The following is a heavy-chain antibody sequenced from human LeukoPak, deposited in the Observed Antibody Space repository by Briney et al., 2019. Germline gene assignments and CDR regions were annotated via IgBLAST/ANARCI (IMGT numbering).Heavy chain of an antibody. D-gene: IGHD5-12*01. V-gene: IGHV3-23*01. J-gene: IGHJ4*02. CDR3: AKDRSGYDYHFDY. CDR1: GFTFSNYA. Sequence: SGGSLRLSCAASGFTFSNYAMSWVRQAPGKGLEWVSAISGSGGNTYYADSVKGRFTISRDNSKNTLYLQMNSLRAEDTAVYYCAKDRSGYDYHFDYWGQGTLVTVSS. CDR2: ISGSGGNT.